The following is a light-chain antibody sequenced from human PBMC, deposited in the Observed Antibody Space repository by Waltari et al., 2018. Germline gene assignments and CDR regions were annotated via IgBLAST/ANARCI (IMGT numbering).Light chain of an antibody. Sequence: IQMTQSPSTLSASVGDRVTITCRASQSISDWLAWYQQKPGKAPKLLMYKTSTLQGGVPSRFSGGGSDTEFTLTISSLQPDDFATYYCQQYNHFPGTFGPGTKVEVK. V-gene: IGKV1-5*03. CDR2: KTS. CDR3: QQYNHFPGT. CDR1: QSISDW. J-gene: IGKJ1*01.